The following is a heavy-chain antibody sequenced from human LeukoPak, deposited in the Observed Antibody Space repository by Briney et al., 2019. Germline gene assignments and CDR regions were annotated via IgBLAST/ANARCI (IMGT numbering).Heavy chain of an antibody. CDR1: GGSISSYY. CDR2: IYYSGST. Sequence: SETLSLTCTVSGGSISSYYWSWIRQPPGKGLEWIGYIYYSGSTNYNPSLKSRVTISVDTSKNQSSLKLSSVTAADTAVYYCARDLTMSWFDPWGQGTPVTVSS. J-gene: IGHJ5*02. CDR3: ARDLTMSWFDP. V-gene: IGHV4-59*01. D-gene: IGHD3-22*01.